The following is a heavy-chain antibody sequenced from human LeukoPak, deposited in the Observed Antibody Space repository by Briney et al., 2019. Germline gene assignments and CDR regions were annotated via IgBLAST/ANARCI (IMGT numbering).Heavy chain of an antibody. CDR2: INPNSGGT. CDR1: GYTFTGYY. V-gene: IGHV1-2*02. J-gene: IGHJ5*02. Sequence: RWASVKVSCKASGYTFTGYYMHWVRQAPGQGLEWMGWINPNSGGTNYAQKFQGRVTMTRDTSISTAYMELSRLRSDDTAVYYCARSGSYYGSNWFDPWGQGTLVTVSS. CDR3: ARSGSYYGSNWFDP. D-gene: IGHD1-26*01.